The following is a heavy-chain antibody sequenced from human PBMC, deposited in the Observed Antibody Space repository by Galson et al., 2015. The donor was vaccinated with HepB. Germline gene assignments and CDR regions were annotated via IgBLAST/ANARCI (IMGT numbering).Heavy chain of an antibody. CDR2: IIYSGNT. CDR3: ARERISYVSIGLDY. CDR1: GDSINNGAFS. J-gene: IGHJ4*02. D-gene: IGHD5-18*01. Sequence: LSLTCSVSGDSINNGAFSWSWIRQDPGKALEWIGHIIYSGNTYYNPSLENRVKMSIDTSKSQFYLKLTSVTAADAAVYYCARERISYVSIGLDYWGQGILVTVSS. V-gene: IGHV4-31*03.